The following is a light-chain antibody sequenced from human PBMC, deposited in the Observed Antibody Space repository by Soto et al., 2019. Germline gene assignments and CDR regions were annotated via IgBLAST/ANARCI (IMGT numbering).Light chain of an antibody. CDR1: RSAGIK. CDR2: DAS. V-gene: IGKV3-11*01. J-gene: IGKJ4*01. Sequence: EIVLTQSPATLSLSPGERATLSCRASRSAGIKLAWYQQKPGQAPTLLIYDASTRATGIPARFSGSGSGTDFSLAISSLEPEDSAVYFCQHRANWPLTFGGGTKVEI. CDR3: QHRANWPLT.